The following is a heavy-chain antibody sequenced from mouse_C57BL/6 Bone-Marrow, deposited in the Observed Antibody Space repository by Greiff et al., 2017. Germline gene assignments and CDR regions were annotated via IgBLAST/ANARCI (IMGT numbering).Heavy chain of an antibody. D-gene: IGHD3-2*02. CDR1: GFTFSDYG. V-gene: IGHV5-17*01. Sequence: EVMLVESGGGLVKPGGSLKLSCAASGFTFSDYGMHWVRQAPEKGLEWVAYISSGSSTIYYAATVKGRFTISRDNAKNTLFLQMTSLRSEDTAMYYCARKERQLRFLGFAYWGQGTLVTVSA. CDR3: ARKERQLRFLGFAY. J-gene: IGHJ3*01. CDR2: ISSGSSTI.